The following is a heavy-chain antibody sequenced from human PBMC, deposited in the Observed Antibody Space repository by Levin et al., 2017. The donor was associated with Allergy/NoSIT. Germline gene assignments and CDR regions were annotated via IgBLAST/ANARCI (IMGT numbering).Heavy chain of an antibody. CDR2: ISSSGGAT. J-gene: IGHJ5*02. V-gene: IGHV3-11*01. D-gene: IGHD2-2*01. CDR3: ARSPVHLLSKWFDP. CDR1: GFTFSDSY. Sequence: GESLKISCAASGFTFSDSYMSWIRQAPGKGLEWVSYISSSGGATYSADSVKGRFTISRDNAKNSLYLQMNSLRAEDTAVYYCARSPVHLLSKWFDPWGQGTLVIVSS.